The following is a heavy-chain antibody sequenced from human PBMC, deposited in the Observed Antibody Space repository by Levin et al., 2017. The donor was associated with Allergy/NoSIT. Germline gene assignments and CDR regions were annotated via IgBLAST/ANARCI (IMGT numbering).Heavy chain of an antibody. CDR3: EAGPQAVAGTLDY. CDR1: GFTFSSYW. J-gene: IGHJ4*02. CDR2: IKQDGSEK. D-gene: IGHD6-19*01. Sequence: GGSLRLSCAASGFTFSSYWMSWVRQAPGKGLEWVANIKQDGSEKYYVDSVKGRFTISRDNAKNSLYLQMNSLRAEDTAVYYCEAGPQAVAGTLDYWGQGTLVTVSS. V-gene: IGHV3-7*02.